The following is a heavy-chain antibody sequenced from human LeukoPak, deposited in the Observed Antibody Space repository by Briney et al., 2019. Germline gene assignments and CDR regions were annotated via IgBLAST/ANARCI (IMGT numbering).Heavy chain of an antibody. CDR2: IYHSGSI. CDR1: GVSITSGNW. CDR3: WHSGYESGLDY. V-gene: IGHV4-4*02. D-gene: IGHD5-12*01. Sequence: SGTLSLTCGVSGVSITSGNWWSWVRQPPGKGLEWIGEIYHSGSINYNPSLKSRVTISVDKSKNLFSLKLNSVTAADTAVYYCWHSGYESGLDYWGQGTLVTVSS. J-gene: IGHJ4*02.